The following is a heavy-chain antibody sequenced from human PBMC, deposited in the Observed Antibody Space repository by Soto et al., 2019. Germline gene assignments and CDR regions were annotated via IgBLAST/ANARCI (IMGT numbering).Heavy chain of an antibody. D-gene: IGHD1-1*01. CDR1: GGSISSSSYY. CDR2: IYYSGST. J-gene: IGHJ4*02. CDR3: ARSNWNYDY. V-gene: IGHV4-39*01. Sequence: SETLSLTCTVSGGSISSSSYYWGWIRQPPGKGLEWLGSIYYSGSTSYNPSLKSRVTISVDTAKNQFSLKMSSVTAAATAVYYCARSNWNYDYWGQGALVTVSS.